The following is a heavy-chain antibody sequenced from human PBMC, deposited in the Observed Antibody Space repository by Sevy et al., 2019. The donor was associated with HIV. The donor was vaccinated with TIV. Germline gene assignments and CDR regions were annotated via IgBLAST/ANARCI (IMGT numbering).Heavy chain of an antibody. CDR1: GFTFSSSG. Sequence: GGSLRLSCAASGFTFSSSGMHWVRQSPGRGLEWLTLIRPDGTTTYYADSLKGRFISSRDNSKNTVYLQMNSLRAEDTAVYYCARDNPVLADWGQGTLVTVSS. CDR2: IRPDGTTT. CDR3: ARDNPVLAD. V-gene: IGHV3-30*02. J-gene: IGHJ4*02. D-gene: IGHD6-6*01.